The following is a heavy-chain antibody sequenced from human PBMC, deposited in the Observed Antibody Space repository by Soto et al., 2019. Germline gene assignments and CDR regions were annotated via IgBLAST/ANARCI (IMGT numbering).Heavy chain of an antibody. Sequence: PGGSLRLSCAASGFTFSSYEMNWVRQAPGQGLEWVSYISSSGSTIYYADPVKGRFTISRDNAKNSLYLQMNSLRAEDTAVYYCSSLSGAAQSPTNWFDPWGQGTLVTVSS. CDR3: SSLSGAAQSPTNWFDP. V-gene: IGHV3-48*03. CDR1: GFTFSSYE. J-gene: IGHJ5*02. D-gene: IGHD6-6*01. CDR2: ISSSGSTI.